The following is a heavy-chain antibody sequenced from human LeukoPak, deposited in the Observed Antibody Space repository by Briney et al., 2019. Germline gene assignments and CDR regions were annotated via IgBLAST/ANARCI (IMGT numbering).Heavy chain of an antibody. CDR1: RYTFSSYD. Sequence: ASVKVSCKASRYTFSSYDINWVRQATGQGLEWLGYMNPNSGNTGYSQKFQGRVTITSDTSTSTAYMELRDLRSEDTAVYYCAREGFDYWGQGTLVTVSS. J-gene: IGHJ4*02. V-gene: IGHV1-8*03. CDR3: AREGFDY. CDR2: MNPNSGNT.